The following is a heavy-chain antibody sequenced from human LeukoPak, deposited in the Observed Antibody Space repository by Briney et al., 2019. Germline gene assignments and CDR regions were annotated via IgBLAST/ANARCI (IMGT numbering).Heavy chain of an antibody. Sequence: SETLSLTCAVYGGSFSGYYWTWIRHTPEKGLEWIGEMNPSGSTNYNPSPKSRVTISVDTSKNQFSLTLRSVTAADTAVYYCARGRQDVTMIVVIMTAVSYYLDVWGKGTTVTVS. CDR1: GGSFSGYY. CDR2: MNPSGST. D-gene: IGHD3-22*01. J-gene: IGHJ6*03. CDR3: ARGRQDVTMIVVIMTAVSYYLDV. V-gene: IGHV4-34*01.